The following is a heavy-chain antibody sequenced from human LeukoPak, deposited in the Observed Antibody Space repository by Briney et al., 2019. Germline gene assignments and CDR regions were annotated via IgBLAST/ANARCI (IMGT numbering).Heavy chain of an antibody. CDR3: AKDEAAAASGDFQH. J-gene: IGHJ1*01. D-gene: IGHD6-13*01. V-gene: IGHV3-9*01. Sequence: PGRSLRLSCAASGFTFDDYAMHWVRQAPGKGLEWVSGISWNSGSIGYADSVKGRFTISRDNAKNSLYLQMNSLRAEDTALYYCAKDEAAAASGDFQHWGQGTLVTVSS. CDR2: ISWNSGSI. CDR1: GFTFDDYA.